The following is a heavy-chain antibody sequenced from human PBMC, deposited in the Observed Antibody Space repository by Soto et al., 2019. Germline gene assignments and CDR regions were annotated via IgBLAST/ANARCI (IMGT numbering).Heavy chain of an antibody. CDR2: IFYTGSA. V-gene: IGHV4-31*03. CDR1: GWSISSGGYY. Sequence: TLYLTCTVSGWSISSGGYYWNWIRQHPGKGLEWISYIFYTGSANFNPPLKSRVTISVDTSKNQFSLTLNSVTAADTAVYYCARAIPGYYYGMDVWGQGTTVTVSS. CDR3: ARAIPGYYYGMDV. J-gene: IGHJ6*02.